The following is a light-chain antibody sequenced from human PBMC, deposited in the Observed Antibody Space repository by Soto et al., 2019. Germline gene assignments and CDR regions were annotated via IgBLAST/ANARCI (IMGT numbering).Light chain of an antibody. CDR3: CSYAGSSTFHVV. V-gene: IGLV2-23*03. CDR2: EGS. J-gene: IGLJ2*01. Sequence: QSVLTQPASVSGSPGQSITISCTGTSSDVGSYNRVSWYQQHPGKAPKLMIYEGSKRPSGVSNRFSGSKSGNTASLTISGLQAEDEADYYCCSYAGSSTFHVVFGGGTKVTVL. CDR1: SSDVGSYNR.